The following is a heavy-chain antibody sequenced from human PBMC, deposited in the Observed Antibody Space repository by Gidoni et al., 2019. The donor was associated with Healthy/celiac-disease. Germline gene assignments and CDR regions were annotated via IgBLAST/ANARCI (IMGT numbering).Heavy chain of an antibody. J-gene: IGHJ4*01. CDR3: ARDRGYSGYDAGVFDY. Sequence: QVQLQESGPGLVKPSETLSLTCTVPGGSISRYYWSWIRQHPGKGLEWIGYIYYSGSTNYTPSLKSRVTISVDTSKNQFSLKLSAVTAADTAVYYCARDRGYSGYDAGVFDYWGQGTLVTVSS. CDR2: IYYSGST. CDR1: GGSISRYY. V-gene: IGHV4-59*01. D-gene: IGHD5-12*01.